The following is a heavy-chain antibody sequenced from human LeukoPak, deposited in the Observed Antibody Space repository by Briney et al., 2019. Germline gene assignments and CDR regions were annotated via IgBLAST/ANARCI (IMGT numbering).Heavy chain of an antibody. CDR1: GYTFASYY. J-gene: IGHJ4*02. CDR2: INPSGGST. Sequence: ASVKVSCKASGYTFASYYMHWVRQAPGQGLEWMGIINPSGGSTSYAQKFQGRVTMTRDTSISTAYMELSRLRSDDTAVYYCARVSRMQAAAADYWGQGTLVTVSS. D-gene: IGHD6-13*01. CDR3: ARVSRMQAAAADY. V-gene: IGHV1-46*01.